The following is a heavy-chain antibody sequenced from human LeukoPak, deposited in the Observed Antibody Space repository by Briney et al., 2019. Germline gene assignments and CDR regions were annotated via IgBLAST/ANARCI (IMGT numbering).Heavy chain of an antibody. CDR1: GFTFSTYT. D-gene: IGHD2-15*01. CDR3: ARDHQWSFDS. Sequence: EGSLRLSCAASGFTFSTYTMNWVRQAPGKGLEWISYIGWSDSAIFYADSVKGRFTISRDSAKNSLFLQMNSLSDEDTAVYYCARDHQWSFDSWGQGTLVTVSS. V-gene: IGHV3-48*02. CDR2: IGWSDSAI. J-gene: IGHJ4*02.